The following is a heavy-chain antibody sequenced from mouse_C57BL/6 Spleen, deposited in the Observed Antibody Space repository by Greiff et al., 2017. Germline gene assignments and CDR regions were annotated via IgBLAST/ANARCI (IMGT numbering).Heavy chain of an antibody. CDR3: ARDYDGYYRYFDY. Sequence: VQLQQSDAELVKPGASVKISCTVSGYTFTDHTIHWMKQRPEQGLEWIGYIYPRDGSTKYTEKFKGKATLTADKSSSTAYMQLNSLTSEDSAVYFCARDYDGYYRYFDYWGQGTTLTVSA. D-gene: IGHD2-3*01. CDR1: GYTFTDHT. J-gene: IGHJ2*01. CDR2: IYPRDGST. V-gene: IGHV1-78*01.